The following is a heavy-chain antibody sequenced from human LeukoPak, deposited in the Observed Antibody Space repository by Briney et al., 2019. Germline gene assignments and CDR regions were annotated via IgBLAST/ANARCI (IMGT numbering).Heavy chain of an antibody. J-gene: IGHJ3*02. Sequence: EGSLRLSCAATGFTFSLYSLNWVHQAPGKGLEWVSYISGSSTIDYADSVKGRFTISRDNAKNSLYLQMDSLRAEDTAAYYCARGVGAFEIWGQGTMVTVSS. V-gene: IGHV3-48*01. CDR2: ISGSSTI. CDR3: ARGVGAFEI. CDR1: GFTFSLYS.